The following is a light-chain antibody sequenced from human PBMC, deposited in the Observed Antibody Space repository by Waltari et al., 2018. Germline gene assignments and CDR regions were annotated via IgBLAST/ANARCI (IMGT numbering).Light chain of an antibody. CDR3: QQSHSAPRT. V-gene: IGKV1-5*03. Sequence: DIQMTQSPSTLSASVGDTVIISCRASQSITTSLAWYQQKPGKAPDVMIYGASNLESGVPSRFSGSGSGTEFTLTITSLQPEDFATYYCQQSHSAPRTFGQGTKVEIK. CDR2: GAS. CDR1: QSITTS. J-gene: IGKJ1*01.